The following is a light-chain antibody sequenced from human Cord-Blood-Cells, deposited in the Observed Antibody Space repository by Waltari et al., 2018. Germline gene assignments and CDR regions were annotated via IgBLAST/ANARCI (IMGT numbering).Light chain of an antibody. CDR1: SSDVGVYNY. CDR3: SSYTSSSTLVV. V-gene: IGLV2-14*01. CDR2: DVS. J-gene: IGLJ1*01. Sequence: QSALTQPASVSGSPGQSITISCTGTSSDVGVYNYVSWYQQHPGKAPKLTIYDVSNRPSGVSSRLSGAKSGNTASLTISGLQAEDEADYYCSSYTSSSTLVVFGTGTKVTVL.